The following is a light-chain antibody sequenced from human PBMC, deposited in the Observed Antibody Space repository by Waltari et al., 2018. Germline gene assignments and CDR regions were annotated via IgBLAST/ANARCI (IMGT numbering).Light chain of an antibody. Sequence: DIVMTQSPLSLPVTPGEPASISCRSSQSLLYSDGYNYLHWYLQKPGQSPQVLIYLGSNRASGVPDRFSGSGSGTDCTLKISRVEAEDVGVYYCMQAVQSPLTFGGGTKVEIK. CDR2: LGS. V-gene: IGKV2-28*01. J-gene: IGKJ4*01. CDR3: MQAVQSPLT. CDR1: QSLLYSDGYNY.